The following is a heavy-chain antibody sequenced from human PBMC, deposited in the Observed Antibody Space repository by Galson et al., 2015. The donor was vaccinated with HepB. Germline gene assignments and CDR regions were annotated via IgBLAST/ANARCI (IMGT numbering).Heavy chain of an antibody. V-gene: IGHV3-23*01. J-gene: IGHJ4*02. CDR3: AKDNYYDSSGYSWYFDY. CDR1: GFTFSTYA. Sequence: SLRLSCAASGFTFSTYAMSWVRQAPGKGLEWVSGISGSGGTTYYADSVKGRFTISGDNSKNTLYLQMNSLRAEDTAVYYCAKDNYYDSSGYSWYFDYWGQGTLVTVSS. D-gene: IGHD3-22*01. CDR2: ISGSGGTT.